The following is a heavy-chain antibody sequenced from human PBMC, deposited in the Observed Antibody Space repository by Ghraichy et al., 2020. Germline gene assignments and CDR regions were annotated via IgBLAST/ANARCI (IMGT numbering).Heavy chain of an antibody. V-gene: IGHV3-21*01. Sequence: GGSLRLSCAASGFTFSSSRMTWVRRAPGKGLEWVSSISYNTFDIYYADSVKGRFTISRDNAKNSLYLHMNSLRADDTAVYYCVKADTPTGNGSWYGDSWRPGSLVTVSS. CDR3: VKADTPTGNGSWYGDS. CDR2: ISYNTFDI. D-gene: IGHD6-13*01. J-gene: IGHJ4*02. CDR1: GFTFSSSR.